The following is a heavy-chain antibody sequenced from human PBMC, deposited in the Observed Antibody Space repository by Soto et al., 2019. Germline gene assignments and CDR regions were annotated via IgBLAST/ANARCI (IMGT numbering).Heavy chain of an antibody. V-gene: IGHV1-46*03. CDR2: INPSGGST. CDR1: GYTFTGYY. J-gene: IGHJ3*02. CDR3: ARDSPITGTTRAFDI. D-gene: IGHD1-20*01. Sequence: ASVKVSCKASGYTFTGYYMNWVRQAPGQGLEWMGIINPSGGSTSYAQKFQGRVTMTRDTSTSTVYMELSSLRSEDTAVYYCARDSPITGTTRAFDIWGQGTMVTVSS.